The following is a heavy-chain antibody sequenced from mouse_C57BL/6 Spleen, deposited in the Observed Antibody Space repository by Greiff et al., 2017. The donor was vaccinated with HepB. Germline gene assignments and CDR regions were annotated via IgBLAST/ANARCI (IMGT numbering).Heavy chain of an antibody. CDR1: GFTFSDYG. J-gene: IGHJ2*01. CDR2: ISSGSSTI. D-gene: IGHD2-4*01. Sequence: EVMLVESGGGLVKPGGSLKLSCAASGFTFSDYGMHWVRQAPEKGLEWVAYISSGSSTIYYADTVKGRFTISRDNAKNTLFLQMTSLRSEETAMYYCARRGGLQGYYFDYWGQGTTLTVSS. V-gene: IGHV5-17*01. CDR3: ARRGGLQGYYFDY.